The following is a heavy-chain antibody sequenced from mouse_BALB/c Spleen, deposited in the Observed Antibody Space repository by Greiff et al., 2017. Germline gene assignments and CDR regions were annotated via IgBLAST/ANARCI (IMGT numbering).Heavy chain of an antibody. CDR2: INPSNGGT. CDR3: TRDGWFAY. CDR1: GYTFTSYY. V-gene: IGHV1S81*02. J-gene: IGHJ3*01. Sequence: QVQLQQPGAELVKPGASVKLSCEASGYTFTSYYMYWVKQRPGQGLEWIGGINPSNGGTNFNEKFKSKATLTVDKSSSTAYMQLSSLTSEDSAVYYCTRDGWFAYWGQGTLVTVSA.